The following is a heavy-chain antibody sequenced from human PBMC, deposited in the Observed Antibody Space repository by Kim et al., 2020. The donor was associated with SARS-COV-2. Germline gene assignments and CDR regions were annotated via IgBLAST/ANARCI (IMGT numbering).Heavy chain of an antibody. V-gene: IGHV5-51*01. D-gene: IGHD1-26*01. Sequence: SPSFQGQVTISADKSISTAYLRWSSLKASDTAMYYCARLPVGATDWFDPWGQGTLVTVSS. J-gene: IGHJ5*02. CDR3: ARLPVGATDWFDP.